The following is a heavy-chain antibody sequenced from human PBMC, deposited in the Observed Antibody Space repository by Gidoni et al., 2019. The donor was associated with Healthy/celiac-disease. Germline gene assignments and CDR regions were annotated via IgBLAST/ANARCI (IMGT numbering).Heavy chain of an antibody. CDR2: IYYSGST. D-gene: IGHD3-10*01. CDR3: ARHLGVLWFGELAHGGMDV. Sequence: QLQLQESGPGLVKPSETLSLTCTVSGGSISSSSYYWGWIRQPPGKGLEWIGSIYYSGSTYYNPSLKSRVTISVDTSKNQFSLKLSSVTAADTAVYYCARHLGVLWFGELAHGGMDVWGQGTTVTVSS. V-gene: IGHV4-39*01. J-gene: IGHJ6*02. CDR1: GGSISSSSYY.